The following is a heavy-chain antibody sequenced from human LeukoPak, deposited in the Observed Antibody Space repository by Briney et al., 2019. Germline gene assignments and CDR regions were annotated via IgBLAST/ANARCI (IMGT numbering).Heavy chain of an antibody. J-gene: IGHJ4*02. CDR2: ISSSSSYI. CDR3: ARDQGNYSRFDY. Sequence: GGSLRLSCAASGFTFSSYSMNWVRQAPGKGLEWVSSISSSSSYIYYADSVKGRFTISRDNAENSLYLQMNSLRAEDTAVYYCARDQGNYSRFDYWGQGTLVTVSS. D-gene: IGHD1-7*01. CDR1: GFTFSSYS. V-gene: IGHV3-21*01.